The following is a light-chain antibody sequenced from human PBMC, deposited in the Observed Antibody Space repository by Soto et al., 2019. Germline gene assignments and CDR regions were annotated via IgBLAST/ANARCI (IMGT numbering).Light chain of an antibody. J-gene: IGKJ3*01. CDR3: QLRNNWPPEVT. CDR1: QSVSTY. CDR2: DAS. Sequence: EIVLTQSPATLSLSPGERATLSCRVSQSVSTYLAWYQQKPGQAPRLLIYDASNRATGIPARFSGSGSGTDFTLTISSLEPEDFAVYYCQLRNNWPPEVTFGPGTKVDIK. V-gene: IGKV3-11*01.